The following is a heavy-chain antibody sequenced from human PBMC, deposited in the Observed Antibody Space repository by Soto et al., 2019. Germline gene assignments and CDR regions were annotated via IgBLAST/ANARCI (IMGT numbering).Heavy chain of an antibody. CDR1: GFALNTYGVA. D-gene: IGHD2-2*01. V-gene: IGHV2-5*02. CDR2: IYWDEDK. J-gene: IGHJ4*02. Sequence: QITLKESGPTLVKPTQTLTLTCTFSGFALNTYGVAVAWSRQPPGKALEWIALIYWDEDKRYSPSLKSRLTITNDTSKNQVVLTTTDMDPVDTATYYCAHNRTVPTAGTGCFDYWGQGTLVTVSS. CDR3: AHNRTVPTAGTGCFDY.